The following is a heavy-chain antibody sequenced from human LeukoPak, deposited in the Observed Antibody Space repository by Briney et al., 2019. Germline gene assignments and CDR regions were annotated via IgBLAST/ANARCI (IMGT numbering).Heavy chain of an antibody. CDR1: GYSFTKYP. V-gene: IGHV1-3*01. D-gene: IGHD3-16*01. CDR3: ARGRGSDTLDY. J-gene: IGHJ4*02. Sequence: GASVKVSCKASGYSFTKYPLHWVRRAPGQRLEWMGWINAAKDDIQYSQKFQERVSITSDTSASTAYVVLSSLTLEDTAVYYCARGRGSDTLDYWGQGTLVTVSS. CDR2: INAAKDDI.